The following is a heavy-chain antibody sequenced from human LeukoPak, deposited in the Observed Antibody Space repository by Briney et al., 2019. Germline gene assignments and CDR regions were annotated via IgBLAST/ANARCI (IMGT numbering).Heavy chain of an antibody. CDR3: ARGVSMVRGGTKYYFDY. CDR2: IYYSGST. Sequence: SETLSLTCTVSGGSISSYYWSWIRQPPGKGLEWIGYIYYSGSTNNNPSLKSRVTISVATSKNQFSLKLSSVTAADTAVYYCARGVSMVRGGTKYYFDYWGQGTLVTVSS. J-gene: IGHJ4*02. CDR1: GGSISSYY. V-gene: IGHV4-59*01. D-gene: IGHD3-10*01.